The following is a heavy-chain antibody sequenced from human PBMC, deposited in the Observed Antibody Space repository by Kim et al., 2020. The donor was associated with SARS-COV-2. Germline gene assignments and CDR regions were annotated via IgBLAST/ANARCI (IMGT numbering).Heavy chain of an antibody. CDR2: ISGSGGST. Sequence: GGSLRLSCAASGFTFSSYAMSWVRQAPGKVLEWVSAISGSGGSTYYADSVKGRFTISRDNSKNTLYLQMNSLRAEDTAVYYCAKTRQTARGYSGSFDYWGQGTLVTVSS. CDR3: AKTRQTARGYSGSFDY. CDR1: GFTFSSYA. V-gene: IGHV3-23*01. J-gene: IGHJ4*02. D-gene: IGHD1-26*01.